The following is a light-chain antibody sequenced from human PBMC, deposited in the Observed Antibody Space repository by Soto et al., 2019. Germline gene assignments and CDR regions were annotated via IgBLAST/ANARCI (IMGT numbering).Light chain of an antibody. Sequence: DIQMTQAPSSLSVSVVDRVTITCXASQSISSYLNWYQQKPGKAPKXXIYAASNLPSGVPSRFSGSGSGTDFTLTISSLQPDDFATYYCQQYHRYSRTFGQGTKVDIK. V-gene: IGKV1-39*01. CDR1: QSISSY. J-gene: IGKJ1*01. CDR2: AAS. CDR3: QQYHRYSRT.